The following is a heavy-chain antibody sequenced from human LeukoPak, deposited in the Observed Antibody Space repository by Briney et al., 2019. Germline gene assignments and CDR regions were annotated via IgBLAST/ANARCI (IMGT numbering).Heavy chain of an antibody. CDR1: GGSTSSYY. CDR3: ARHSGAGTGFVY. J-gene: IGHJ4*02. Sequence: PSETLSLTCTVSGGSTSSYYWSWIRQPPGKGLEWMGYIYYSGSTNYHPSLKSRLTISIDTSMYQFSLKLSSVTAADTAVYYCARHSGAGTGFVYWGQGTLVTVSS. CDR2: IYYSGST. V-gene: IGHV4-59*08. D-gene: IGHD6-19*01.